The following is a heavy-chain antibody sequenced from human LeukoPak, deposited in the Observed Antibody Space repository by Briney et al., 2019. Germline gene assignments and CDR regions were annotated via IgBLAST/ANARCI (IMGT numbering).Heavy chain of an antibody. D-gene: IGHD3-22*01. V-gene: IGHV3-21*01. CDR1: GFTFSNYN. J-gene: IGHJ4*02. CDR2: ITSSGTYT. Sequence: GGSLRLSCADSGFTFSNYNMNWVRQAPGKAMEWVSSITSSGTYTFYADSVKGRFTISRDNAKNSLYLQMDSLGPEDTAVYYCARDAAYDYYDSSGSHDYWGQGTLVTVSS. CDR3: ARDAAYDYYDSSGSHDY.